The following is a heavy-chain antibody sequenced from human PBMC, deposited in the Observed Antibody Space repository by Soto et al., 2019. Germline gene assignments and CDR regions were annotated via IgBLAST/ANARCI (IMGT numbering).Heavy chain of an antibody. V-gene: IGHV2-5*02. CDR3: AHRTIQVYGMDV. D-gene: IGHD5-18*01. CDR1: GFSLSTSGVG. Sequence: QITLKESGPTLVKPTQTLTLTCTFSGFSLSTSGVGVGWIRQPPGKALEWLALIYWDDDKRYSPSLRSRLTITKDTSKNQVVLTMTNMDPVDTAIYYCAHRTIQVYGMDVWGQGTTVTVSS. J-gene: IGHJ6*02. CDR2: IYWDDDK.